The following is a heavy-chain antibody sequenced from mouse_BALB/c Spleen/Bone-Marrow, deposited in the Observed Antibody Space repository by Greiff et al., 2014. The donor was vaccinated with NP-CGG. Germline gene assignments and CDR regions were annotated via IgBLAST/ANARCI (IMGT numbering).Heavy chain of an antibody. CDR1: GFTFSSYA. CDR3: ARHDGYYAMDY. Sequence: EVMLVESGGGLVKPGGSLKLSCAASGFTFSSYAMSWVRQTPEKRLEWVATISSGGSYTYYPDSVKGRFTISRDNAKNTLYLQMSSLRSEDTAMYYCARHDGYYAMDYWGQRTSVTVSS. V-gene: IGHV5-9-1*01. D-gene: IGHD2-3*01. J-gene: IGHJ4*01. CDR2: ISSGGSYT.